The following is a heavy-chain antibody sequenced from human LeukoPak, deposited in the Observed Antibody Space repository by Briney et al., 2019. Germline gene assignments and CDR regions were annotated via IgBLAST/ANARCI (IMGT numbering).Heavy chain of an antibody. CDR3: ARQDISGWYRTNWFDP. Sequence: SETLSLTCTVSGGSISSSSYYWGWIRQPPGKGLEWIGGIYYSGSTYYNPSLKSRVTISVDTSKNQFSLKLSSVTAADTAVYYCARQDISGWYRTNWFDPWGQGTLVTVSS. V-gene: IGHV4-39*01. CDR1: GGSISSSSYY. D-gene: IGHD6-19*01. CDR2: IYYSGST. J-gene: IGHJ5*02.